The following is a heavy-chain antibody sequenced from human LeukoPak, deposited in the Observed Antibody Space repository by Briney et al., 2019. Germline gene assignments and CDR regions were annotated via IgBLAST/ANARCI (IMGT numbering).Heavy chain of an antibody. CDR1: GGSISSYY. CDR2: IYYSGST. D-gene: IGHD2-21*02. J-gene: IGHJ4*02. Sequence: SETLSLTCTVSGGSISSYYWSWIRQPPGKGLEWIGYIYYSGSTNYNPSLKSRVTISVDTSKNQFSLKLSSVTAADTAVYYCARLEDKGAYCGGDCYSPYFDYWGQGTLVTVSS. V-gene: IGHV4-59*08. CDR3: ARLEDKGAYCGGDCYSPYFDY.